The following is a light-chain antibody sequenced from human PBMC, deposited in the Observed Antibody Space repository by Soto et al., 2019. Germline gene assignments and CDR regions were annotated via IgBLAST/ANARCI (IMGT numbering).Light chain of an antibody. CDR2: GAS. CDR3: QQYNNWPLT. V-gene: IGKV3-15*01. CDR1: QSLSSN. J-gene: IGKJ3*01. Sequence: EIVMTQSPATLSVSPGERATLSCRASQSLSSNLAWFQQKPGQAPRLLIYGASARATGIPARFSGSGSGTEFTLTISSLQYEDFAVYYCQQYNNWPLTFGPGTKVDIK.